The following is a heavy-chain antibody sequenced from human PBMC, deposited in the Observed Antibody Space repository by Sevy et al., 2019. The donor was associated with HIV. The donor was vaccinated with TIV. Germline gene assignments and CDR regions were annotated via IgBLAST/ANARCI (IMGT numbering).Heavy chain of an antibody. J-gene: IGHJ4*02. CDR1: GFTFNNAW. Sequence: GGSLRLSCAASGFTFNNAWMNWVRQAPGKGLEWVGRIKSKTDGGTTDYAARVKGRFTVSRNNSRNTLYLQMNSLKTEDTAIYSCTTDQDSSGFWGQGTLVTVSS. CDR2: IKSKTDGGTT. CDR3: TTDQDSSGF. D-gene: IGHD3-22*01. V-gene: IGHV3-15*01.